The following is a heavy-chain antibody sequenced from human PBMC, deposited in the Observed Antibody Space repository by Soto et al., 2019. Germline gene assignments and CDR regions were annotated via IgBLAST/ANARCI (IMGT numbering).Heavy chain of an antibody. V-gene: IGHV3-11*06. Sequence: PGGSLRLSCAASGFTFSDYYMTWIRQAPGEGLEWVSYISTTSDYTNYADSVKGRFTISRDNAKNSLYLQMNSVRAEDMAVYYCARDWDLTSSWCFDYWGQGTLVTVSS. J-gene: IGHJ4*02. D-gene: IGHD6-13*01. CDR1: GFTFSDYY. CDR2: ISTTSDYT. CDR3: ARDWDLTSSWCFDY.